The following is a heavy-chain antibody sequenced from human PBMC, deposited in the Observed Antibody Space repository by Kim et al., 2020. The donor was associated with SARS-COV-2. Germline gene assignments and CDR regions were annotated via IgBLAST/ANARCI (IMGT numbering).Heavy chain of an antibody. J-gene: IGHJ3*02. D-gene: IGHD3-22*01. CDR1: GFTFSSYG. Sequence: GGSLRLSCAASGFTFSSYGMHWVRQAPGKGLEWVAVISYDGSNKYYADSVKGRFTISRDNSKNTLYLQMNSLRAEDTAVYYCAKLYDSQKDAFDIWGQGTMVTVSS. CDR3: AKLYDSQKDAFDI. CDR2: ISYDGSNK. V-gene: IGHV3-30*18.